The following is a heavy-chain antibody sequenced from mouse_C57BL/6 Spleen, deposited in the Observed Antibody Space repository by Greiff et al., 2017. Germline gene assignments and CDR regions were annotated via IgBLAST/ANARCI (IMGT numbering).Heavy chain of an antibody. Sequence: EVKVEESGGGLVKPGGSLKLSCAASGFTFSDSGMHWVRQAPEKGLEWVAYISSGSSTIYYADTVKGRFTISRDNAKNTLFLQMTSLRSEDTAMYYCAREGNDYGAWFAYWGQGTLVTVSA. CDR1: GFTFSDSG. D-gene: IGHD2-4*01. CDR2: ISSGSSTI. V-gene: IGHV5-17*01. CDR3: AREGNDYGAWFAY. J-gene: IGHJ3*01.